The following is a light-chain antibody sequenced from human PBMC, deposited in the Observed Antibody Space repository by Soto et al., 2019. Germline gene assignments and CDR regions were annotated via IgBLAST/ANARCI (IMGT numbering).Light chain of an antibody. CDR1: QSVTNTY. Sequence: EIVLMQSPGTLSLSPGERATLSCRASQSVTNTYLAWYQQKPGQAPRLLIYGASSRATGIPDRFSGSGSGTDFTLTISRLEPEDFAVYYCQQYGSSPWTFGQGTKVEIK. J-gene: IGKJ1*01. CDR3: QQYGSSPWT. CDR2: GAS. V-gene: IGKV3-20*01.